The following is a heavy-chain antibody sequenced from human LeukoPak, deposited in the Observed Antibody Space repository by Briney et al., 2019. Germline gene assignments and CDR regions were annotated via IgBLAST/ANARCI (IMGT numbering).Heavy chain of an antibody. D-gene: IGHD1-26*01. J-gene: IGHJ4*02. Sequence: PSETLSLTCTVSGGPISCYYWSWIRQPPGKGLEWIGYIYYSGSTNYNPSLKSRVTISVATSKNQFSLKLSSVTAADTAVYYGARRVLYSGSYFDYWGQGTLVTVSS. V-gene: IGHV4-59*08. CDR2: IYYSGST. CDR3: ARRVLYSGSYFDY. CDR1: GGPISCYY.